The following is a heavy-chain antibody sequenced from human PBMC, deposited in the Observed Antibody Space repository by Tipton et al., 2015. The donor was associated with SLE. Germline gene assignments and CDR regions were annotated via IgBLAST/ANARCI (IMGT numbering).Heavy chain of an antibody. CDR2: INSDGSTT. Sequence: SLRLSCAASGFTFTNYWMHWVRQAPGKGLVWVSRINSDGSTTSYADSVKGRFTISRDNAMNTLYLQMNGLRAEDTAVYYCVRVHYYGSGSRDYWGQGSLVTVSS. J-gene: IGHJ4*02. CDR1: GFTFTNYW. CDR3: VRVHYYGSGSRDY. D-gene: IGHD3-10*01. V-gene: IGHV3-74*01.